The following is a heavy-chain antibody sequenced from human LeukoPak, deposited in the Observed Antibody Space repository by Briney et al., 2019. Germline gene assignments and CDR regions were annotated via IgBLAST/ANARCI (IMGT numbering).Heavy chain of an antibody. J-gene: IGHJ6*03. Sequence: ASVKVSCKASGYTFTSYDINWVRQATGQGLEWMGWMNPNSGNTGYAQKFQGRVTITRNTSISTAYMELSSLGSEETAVYYCARGARTETYYYDSSGYPGYYYCMDVWGKGTTVTVSS. CDR1: GYTFTSYD. V-gene: IGHV1-8*03. CDR2: MNPNSGNT. D-gene: IGHD3-22*01. CDR3: ARGARTETYYYDSSGYPGYYYCMDV.